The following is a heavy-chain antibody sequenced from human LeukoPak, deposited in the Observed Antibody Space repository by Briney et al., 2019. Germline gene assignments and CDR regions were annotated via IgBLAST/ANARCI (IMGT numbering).Heavy chain of an antibody. V-gene: IGHV4-34*01. CDR3: ATRYSSSWDDAFDT. J-gene: IGHJ3*02. D-gene: IGHD6-13*01. CDR2: INHSGST. Sequence: SETLSLTCAVYGGSFSGYYWSWIRQPPGKGLEWIGEINHSGSTNYNPSLKSRVTISVDTSKNQFSLKLSSVTAADTAVYYCATRYSSSWDDAFDTWGQGTMVTVSS. CDR1: GGSFSGYY.